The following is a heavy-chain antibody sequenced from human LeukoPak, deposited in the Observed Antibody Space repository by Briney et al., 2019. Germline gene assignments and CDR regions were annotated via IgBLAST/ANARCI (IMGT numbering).Heavy chain of an antibody. D-gene: IGHD3-10*01. J-gene: IGHJ4*02. Sequence: PGGSLRLSCAASGFTLSSYGMHWVRQAPGKGLEWVAVISYDGSDKYYADSVKGRFTISRDNSKNTLYLQMNSLRAEDTAVYYCAKDAGAWGQGSLVTVSS. CDR3: AKDAGA. CDR2: ISYDGSDK. V-gene: IGHV3-30*18. CDR1: GFTLSSYG.